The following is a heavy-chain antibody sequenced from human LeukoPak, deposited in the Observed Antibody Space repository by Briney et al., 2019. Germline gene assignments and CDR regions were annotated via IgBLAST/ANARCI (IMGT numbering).Heavy chain of an antibody. D-gene: IGHD4-17*01. Sequence: GGSLRLSCAASGFTFSSFAMSWVRQAPGKGLEWVSAISGSVGTTYYADSVKGRFTISRDNSKNMLYLQMNSLRAEDTAVYYCAKGGTTVTPGFFDYWGQGTLVTVSS. CDR1: GFTFSSFA. CDR2: ISGSVGTT. V-gene: IGHV3-23*01. CDR3: AKGGTTVTPGFFDY. J-gene: IGHJ4*02.